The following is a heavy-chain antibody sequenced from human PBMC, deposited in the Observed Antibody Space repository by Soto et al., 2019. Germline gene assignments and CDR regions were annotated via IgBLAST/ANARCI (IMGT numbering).Heavy chain of an antibody. CDR1: GFTFSSYS. D-gene: IGHD6-6*01. CDR3: ARDGPPPGDSSSMVVSDY. J-gene: IGHJ4*02. V-gene: IGHV3-21*01. CDR2: ISSSSSYI. Sequence: GSLRLSCAASGFTFSSYSMNWVRQAPGKGLEWVSSISSSSSYIYYADSVKGRFTISRDNAKNSLYLQMNSLRAEDTAVYYCARDGPPPGDSSSMVVSDYWGQGTLVTVSS.